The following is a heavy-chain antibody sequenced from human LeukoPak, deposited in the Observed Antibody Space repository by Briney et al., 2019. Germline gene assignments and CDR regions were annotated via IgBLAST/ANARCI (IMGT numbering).Heavy chain of an antibody. CDR1: GGSFSGYY. V-gene: IGHV4-34*01. Sequence: ASETLSLTCAVYGGSFSGYYWSWIRQPPGKGLEWIGEINHRGSTNYNPSLKSRVTISVDTSKNQFSLKLSSVTAADTAVYYCARGLSAIVYWGQGTLVTVSS. J-gene: IGHJ4*02. CDR2: INHRGST. CDR3: ARGLSAIVY. D-gene: IGHD2-15*01.